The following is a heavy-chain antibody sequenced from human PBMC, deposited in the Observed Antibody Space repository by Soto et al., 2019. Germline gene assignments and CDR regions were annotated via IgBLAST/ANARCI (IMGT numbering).Heavy chain of an antibody. D-gene: IGHD5-12*01. V-gene: IGHV4-30-2*01. CDR1: CGSISSGGYS. Sequence: QLQLQESGSGLVKPSQTLSLTCAVSCGSISSGGYSWIWIRQPPGKGLECIGYIYHSGSTYYNPSLVSRVTISVDRSKNQFALKLSSLTAADTAVYYWAAGGGLPRYYWCQGTLVTVSS. J-gene: IGHJ4*02. CDR2: IYHSGST. CDR3: AAGGGLPRYY.